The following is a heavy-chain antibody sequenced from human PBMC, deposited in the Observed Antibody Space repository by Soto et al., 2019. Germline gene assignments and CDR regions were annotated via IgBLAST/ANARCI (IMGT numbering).Heavy chain of an antibody. V-gene: IGHV1-69*06. CDR2: IIPVSATT. CDR3: AIGYTTGWYTSFDF. J-gene: IGHJ4*02. Sequence: QVQLVQSGAEVQKPGSSVKVSCEASGGTFSSYAFNWVRQAPGQGLQWMGGIIPVSATTDYAQNFPGRVTITADKFTRTAYMELSSLRSEDTAVYFCAIGYTTGWYTSFDFWGQGTLVTVSS. CDR1: GGTFSSYA. D-gene: IGHD6-19*01.